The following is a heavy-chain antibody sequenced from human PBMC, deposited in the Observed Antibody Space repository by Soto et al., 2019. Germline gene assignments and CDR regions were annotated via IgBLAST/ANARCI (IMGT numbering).Heavy chain of an antibody. CDR3: ARRTGYSSSWYGAEDAFDI. D-gene: IGHD6-13*01. CDR1: GFTFSSYA. Sequence: GESLKISCAASGFTFSSYAMSWVRQAPGKGLEWVSAISGSGGSTYYADSVKGRFTISRDNSKNTLYLQMNSLRAEDTAVYYCARRTGYSSSWYGAEDAFDIWGQGTMVTVSS. CDR2: ISGSGGST. V-gene: IGHV3-23*01. J-gene: IGHJ3*02.